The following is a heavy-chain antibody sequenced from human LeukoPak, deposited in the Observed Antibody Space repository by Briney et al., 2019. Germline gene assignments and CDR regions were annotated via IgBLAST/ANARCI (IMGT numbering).Heavy chain of an antibody. CDR2: ISSSDSRI. CDR1: GFPFSDYD. V-gene: IGHV3-11*01. CDR3: AKAGGRNAGYYFDY. Sequence: GGSLRLSCAASGFPFSDYDMSWIRQAPGKGLEWVSYISSSDSRIYYADSVKDRFTISRDNAKNSLYLQMNSLRAEDMALYYCAKAGGRNAGYYFDYWGQGTLVTVSS. J-gene: IGHJ4*02. D-gene: IGHD1-26*01.